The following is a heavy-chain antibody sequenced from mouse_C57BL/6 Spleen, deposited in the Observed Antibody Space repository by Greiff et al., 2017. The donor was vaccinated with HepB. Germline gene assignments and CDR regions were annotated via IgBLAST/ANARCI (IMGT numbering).Heavy chain of an antibody. Sequence: VQLQQSGPELVKPGASVKISCKASGYAFSSSWMNWVKQRPGKGLEWIGRIYPGDGDTNYNGKFKGKATLTADKSSSTAYMQLSSLTSEDSAVYCCAREQGFAYWGQRTLVTVSA. CDR1: GYAFSSSW. CDR3: AREQGFAY. J-gene: IGHJ3*01. V-gene: IGHV1-82*01. CDR2: IYPGDGDT.